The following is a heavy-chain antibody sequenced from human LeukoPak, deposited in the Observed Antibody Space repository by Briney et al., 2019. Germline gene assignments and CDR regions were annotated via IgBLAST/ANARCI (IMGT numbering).Heavy chain of an antibody. CDR2: FHNSGTS. D-gene: IGHD6-19*01. CDR1: DDYISDYY. Sequence: SETLSLTCTVSDDYISDYYRGWIRQPPGKGLEWIGYFHNSGTSTYNPSLKSRVTISADTSKNQFSLKLTSLTTADTAVYYCATIGGPYSSGNAIVDYWGQGTLVTVSS. J-gene: IGHJ4*02. V-gene: IGHV4-59*01. CDR3: ATIGGPYSSGNAIVDY.